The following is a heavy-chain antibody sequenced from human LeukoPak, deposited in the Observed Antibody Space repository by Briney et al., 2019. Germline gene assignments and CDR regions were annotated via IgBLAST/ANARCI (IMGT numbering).Heavy chain of an antibody. D-gene: IGHD3-10*01. CDR3: AREDYYGSGSYMRYFYYYDMDV. CDR1: GFTFSSYS. J-gene: IGHJ6*04. V-gene: IGHV3-21*01. Sequence: GGSLRLSCAASGFTFSSYSMNWVRQAPGKGLEWVSSISSSSSYIYYADSVKGRFTISRDNAKNSLYLQMNSLRAEDTAVYYCAREDYYGSGSYMRYFYYYDMDVWGKGTTVTVSS. CDR2: ISSSSSYI.